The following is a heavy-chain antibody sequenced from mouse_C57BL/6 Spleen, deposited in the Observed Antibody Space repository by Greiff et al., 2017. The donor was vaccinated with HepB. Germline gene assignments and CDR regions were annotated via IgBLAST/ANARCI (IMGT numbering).Heavy chain of an antibody. CDR1: GYSITSDY. D-gene: IGHD2-4*01. CDR2: ISYSGST. CDR3: ARSGYYDYDGHYFDY. Sequence: DVMLVESGPGLAKPSQTLSLTCSVTGYSITSDYWNWIRKFPGNKLEYMGYISYSGSTYYNPSLKSRISITRDTSKNQYYLQLNSVTTEDTATYYCARSGYYDYDGHYFDYWGQGTTLTVSS. V-gene: IGHV3-8*01. J-gene: IGHJ2*01.